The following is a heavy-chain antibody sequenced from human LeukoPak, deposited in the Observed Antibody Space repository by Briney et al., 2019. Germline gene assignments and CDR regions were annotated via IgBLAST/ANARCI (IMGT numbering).Heavy chain of an antibody. J-gene: IGHJ6*02. Sequence: ASVKVSCKASGYTFSNYDINWVRQARGQGLEGMGWMSRNSGNTASAQKFQGRVTMTRSTSISTAYMELTSLRSEDTAVYYCASPTKQDTVVDQYSGSTRHYYGMDVWGQGTTVIVSS. V-gene: IGHV1-8*01. D-gene: IGHD5-12*01. CDR1: GYTFSNYD. CDR2: MSRNSGNT. CDR3: ASPTKQDTVVDQYSGSTRHYYGMDV.